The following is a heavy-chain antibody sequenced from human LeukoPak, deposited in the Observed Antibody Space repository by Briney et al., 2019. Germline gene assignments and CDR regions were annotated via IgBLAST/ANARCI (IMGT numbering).Heavy chain of an antibody. D-gene: IGHD3-10*01. CDR3: ARDFPSRFGERFDF. CDR1: GFIFSSFS. J-gene: IGHJ5*01. V-gene: IGHV3-21*01. Sequence: PGGSLRLSCAASGFIFSSFSMNWVRQVPGKGLEWVSSISSSSTYIFYADSVKGRFSISRDDAKNSLYLQMNSLRAEDTAVYYCARDFPSRFGERFDFWGQGTLGTVSS. CDR2: ISSSSTYI.